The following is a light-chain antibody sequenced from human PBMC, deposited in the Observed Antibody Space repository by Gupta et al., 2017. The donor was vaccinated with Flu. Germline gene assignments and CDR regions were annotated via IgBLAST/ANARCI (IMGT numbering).Light chain of an antibody. V-gene: IGKV3-11*01. CDR2: DAA. CDR3: QRRRSWPRIT. Sequence: ATPSLSPAARATPSCSASQSIQNYLDWYQQKPGQRPRLLIYDAAARDSGIPARFSGSGCGTDFALTITSLEPDDFAFYYYQRRRSWPRITFGQGTRLEIK. J-gene: IGKJ5*01. CDR1: QSIQNY.